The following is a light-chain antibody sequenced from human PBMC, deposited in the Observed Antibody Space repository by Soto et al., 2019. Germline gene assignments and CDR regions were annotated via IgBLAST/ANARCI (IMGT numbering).Light chain of an antibody. V-gene: IGLV1-44*01. CDR2: SNN. Sequence: QSVLTQPPSASGTPGQRVTISCSGSSSNIGGNAVNWYQQLPGTTPKLLIYSNNQRPSGVPDRFSGSKSGTSASLAISGLQSEDEADYYCAAWDDSLSGYVFGTGTKLTGL. CDR3: AAWDDSLSGYV. J-gene: IGLJ1*01. CDR1: SSNIGGNA.